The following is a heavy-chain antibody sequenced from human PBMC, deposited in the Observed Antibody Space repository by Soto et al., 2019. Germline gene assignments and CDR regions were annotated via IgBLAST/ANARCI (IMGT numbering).Heavy chain of an antibody. CDR2: IIPIFGTA. D-gene: IGHD5-18*01. CDR1: GCTFSSYA. CDR3: ASVRGYSDGNRQDNWFER. J-gene: IGHJ5*02. V-gene: IGHV1-69*13. Sequence: SVKVSCKASGCTFSSYASSWVRQAPGQGLEWMGGIIPIFGTANYAQKFQGRVTITADESTSTAYMELSSLRYEDTAVYYCASVRGYSDGNRQDNWFERWGQGTRGIVSS.